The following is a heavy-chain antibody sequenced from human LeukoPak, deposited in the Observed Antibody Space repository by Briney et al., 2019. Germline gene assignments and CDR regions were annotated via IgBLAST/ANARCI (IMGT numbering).Heavy chain of an antibody. D-gene: IGHD4-23*01. V-gene: IGHV3-48*01. CDR3: ATTVVTYHFDY. CDR1: GFTFSSYS. Sequence: GGSLRLSCAASGFTFSSYSMNWVRQAPGKGLEWVSYISSSSSTIYYADSVKGRFTISRDNAKNSLYLQMNSLRAEDTAVYYCATTVVTYHFDYRGQGTLVTVSS. CDR2: ISSSSSTI. J-gene: IGHJ4*02.